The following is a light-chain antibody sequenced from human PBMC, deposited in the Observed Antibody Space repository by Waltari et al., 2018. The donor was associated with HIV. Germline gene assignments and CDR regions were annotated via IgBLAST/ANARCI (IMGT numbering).Light chain of an antibody. CDR2: DAS. CDR1: QDISNY. J-gene: IGKJ4*01. V-gene: IGKV1-33*01. CDR3: QHYDNLPLT. Sequence: DIPITHTPSSLSAPVGDRDTITRPASQDISNYLNWHQQKPGKAPKLLIYDASNLETGVPSRFSGSGSGTDFTLTISNLQPEDIATYYCQHYDNLPLTFGGGTKVEIK.